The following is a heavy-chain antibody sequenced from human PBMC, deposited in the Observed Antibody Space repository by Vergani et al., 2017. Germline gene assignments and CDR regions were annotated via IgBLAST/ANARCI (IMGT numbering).Heavy chain of an antibody. D-gene: IGHD1-26*01. V-gene: IGHV1-69*04. CDR3: ATVWEGATSWFDP. Sequence: QVQLVQSGAEVKKPGSSVKVSCKASGGTFSSYAISWVRQAPGQGLEWMGRIIPILGTAIYAQKFQGRVTMTEDTSTDTAYMELSSLRSEATAVYYCATVWEGATSWFDPWGQGTLVTVSS. CDR2: IIPILGTA. J-gene: IGHJ5*02. CDR1: GGTFSSYA.